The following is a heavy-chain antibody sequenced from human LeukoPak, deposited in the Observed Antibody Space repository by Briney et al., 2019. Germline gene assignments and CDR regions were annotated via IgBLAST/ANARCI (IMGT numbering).Heavy chain of an antibody. CDR2: ISYDGSNK. D-gene: IGHD1-7*01. J-gene: IGHJ4*02. Sequence: GGSLRLSCAASGFTFSSYAMHWVRQAPGKGLEWVAVISYDGSNKYYADSVKGRFTISRDNSKNTLYLQMNSLRVEDTAVYYCAKVGITGSTRYFDNWGQGTLVTVSS. V-gene: IGHV3-30*04. CDR3: AKVGITGSTRYFDN. CDR1: GFTFSSYA.